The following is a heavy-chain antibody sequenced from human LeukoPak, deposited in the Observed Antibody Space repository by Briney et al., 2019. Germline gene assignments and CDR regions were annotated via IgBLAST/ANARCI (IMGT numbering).Heavy chain of an antibody. CDR1: GGSISSYY. CDR2: IYYSGST. J-gene: IGHJ5*02. Sequence: SETLSLTCTVSGGSISSYYWSWIRQPPGKGLEWIGYIYYSGSTNYNPSLKSRVTISVDTSKNQFFLKLSSVTAADTAVYYCARHGMAYYYGSGSYYNAGEWFDPWGQGTLVTVSS. V-gene: IGHV4-59*08. D-gene: IGHD3-10*01. CDR3: ARHGMAYYYGSGSYYNAGEWFDP.